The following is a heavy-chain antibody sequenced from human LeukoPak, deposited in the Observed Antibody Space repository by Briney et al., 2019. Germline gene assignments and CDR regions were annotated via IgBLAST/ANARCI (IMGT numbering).Heavy chain of an antibody. CDR3: ARDPEAWFFDY. D-gene: IGHD3-22*01. Sequence: GATVKVSCKASGYTFTSYGISWVRQAPGQGLEWMGWISAYNGNTNYAQKLRGRVTMTTDTSTSTAYMELRSLRSDDTAVYYCARDPEAWFFDYWGQGTLVTVSS. V-gene: IGHV1-18*01. CDR2: ISAYNGNT. CDR1: GYTFTSYG. J-gene: IGHJ4*02.